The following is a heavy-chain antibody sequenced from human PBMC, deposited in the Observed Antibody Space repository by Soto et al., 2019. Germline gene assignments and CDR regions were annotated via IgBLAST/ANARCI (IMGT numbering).Heavy chain of an antibody. J-gene: IGHJ4*02. V-gene: IGHV3-23*01. CDR3: AKDRQPDGIWTSDS. CDR2: IGCCSGSGT. D-gene: IGHD3-9*01. Sequence: PGGSLRLSCAASGFTFSTYTMNWVRQAPGKGLEWVSGIGCCSGSGTYYADFVKGRFTISRDNSKNMVFLQMNGLRAEDTAVYYCAKDRQPDGIWTSDSWGQGTPVTGSS. CDR1: GFTFSTYT.